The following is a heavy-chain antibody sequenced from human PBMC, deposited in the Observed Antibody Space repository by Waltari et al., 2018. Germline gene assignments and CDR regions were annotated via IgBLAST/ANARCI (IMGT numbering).Heavy chain of an antibody. V-gene: IGHV3-21*02. J-gene: IGHJ4*02. CDR1: GFSFRYYS. CDR2: ISSNGAYT. Sequence: EVQLVESGGGLVKPGGSLRLSCSAFGFSFRYYSMNWVRQAPGRGLEWVSSISSNGAYTHYADSVKGRFTISRDNAKNSLFLQMNSLRAEDTAMYYCATGGWGFYLGYWGQGTVVTVSS. D-gene: IGHD7-27*01. CDR3: ATGGWGFYLGY.